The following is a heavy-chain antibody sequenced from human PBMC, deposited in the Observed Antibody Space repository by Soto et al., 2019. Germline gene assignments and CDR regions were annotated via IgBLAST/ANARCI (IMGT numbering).Heavy chain of an antibody. CDR2: IYSGGST. CDR3: ARDTYYYGMDV. Sequence: GGSLRLSCAASGFTVSTNYMNWVRQAPGKGLEWVSIIYSGGSTFYADSVKGRFTISRDNSKNTLFLQMNSLRAADTAIYYCARDTYYYGMDVWGQGTTVTVSS. CDR1: GFTVSTNY. V-gene: IGHV3-66*01. J-gene: IGHJ6*02.